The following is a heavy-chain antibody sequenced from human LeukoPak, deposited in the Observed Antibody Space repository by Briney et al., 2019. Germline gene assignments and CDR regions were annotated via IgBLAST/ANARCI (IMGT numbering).Heavy chain of an antibody. V-gene: IGHV4-59*01. D-gene: IGHD6-19*01. J-gene: IGHJ5*02. Sequence: SETLSLTCTVSGGSISSYYWSWIRQPPGKGLEWIGYIYYSGSTNYNPSLKSRVTISVDTSKNQFSLKLSSVTAADTAVYYCARGMEWLGKLWFDPWGQGTLVTVSS. CDR3: ARGMEWLGKLWFDP. CDR1: GGSISSYY. CDR2: IYYSGST.